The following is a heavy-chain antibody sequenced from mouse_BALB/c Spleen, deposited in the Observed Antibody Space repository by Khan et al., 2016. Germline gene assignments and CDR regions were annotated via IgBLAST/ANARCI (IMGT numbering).Heavy chain of an antibody. Sequence: EVELVESGGGLVQPGGSLKLSCAASGFTFSSYGMSWVRQTPDKRLELVATINSNGGSTYYPDSVKGRFTISRDNATNTQYLQMSSLKSEDTAMYYCARDGDSYFDYWGQGTTLTVSS. V-gene: IGHV5-6-3*01. CDR1: GFTFSSYG. J-gene: IGHJ2*01. D-gene: IGHD2-13*01. CDR2: INSNGGST. CDR3: ARDGDSYFDY.